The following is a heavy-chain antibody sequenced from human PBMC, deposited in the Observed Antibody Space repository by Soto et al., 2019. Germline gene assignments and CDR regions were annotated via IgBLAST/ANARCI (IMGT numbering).Heavy chain of an antibody. CDR3: AIEDTMVRGRMDV. CDR2: YIPIFGTA. V-gene: IGHV1-69*12. Sequence: QVQLVQSGAEVKKPGFSVKVSCKASVGTFSSYAISWVRQAPGQGLEWMGGYIPIFGTANYAQNFQGRVTITADEYTSTAYMERSSMRSEDTAVYYCAIEDTMVRGRMDVWGQGATVTGSS. D-gene: IGHD3-10*01. CDR1: VGTFSSYA. J-gene: IGHJ6*02.